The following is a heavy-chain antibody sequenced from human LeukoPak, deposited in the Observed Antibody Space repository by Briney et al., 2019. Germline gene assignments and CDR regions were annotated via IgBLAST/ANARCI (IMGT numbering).Heavy chain of an antibody. Sequence: SVKVSCKASGGTFSSYAIDWVRQAPGQGLEWMGGIIPIFGTPNYAQKFQGRVTITADESTSTAYMELSSLRSEDTAVYYCARGWLAETTVVTPYNYWGQGTLVTVSS. V-gene: IGHV1-69*13. CDR1: GGTFSSYA. CDR2: IIPIFGTP. J-gene: IGHJ4*02. D-gene: IGHD4-23*01. CDR3: ARGWLAETTVVTPYNY.